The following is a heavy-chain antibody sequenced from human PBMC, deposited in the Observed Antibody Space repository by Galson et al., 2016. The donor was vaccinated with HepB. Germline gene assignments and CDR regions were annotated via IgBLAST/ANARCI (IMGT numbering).Heavy chain of an antibody. J-gene: IGHJ3*01. CDR2: VYPGDSDT. D-gene: IGHD3-22*01. CDR1: GFKFSDYW. V-gene: IGHV5-51*01. CDR3: ARLANHFDGSGDDPFDF. Sequence: SGAEVKKPGESLKISCEGSGFKFSDYWIAWVRQVPGKGLESVGVVYPGDSDTRYSPSFEGRVTISADKSIATTYLQWSSLRASDTAMHYCARLANHFDGSGDDPFDFWGQGTMVTVSS.